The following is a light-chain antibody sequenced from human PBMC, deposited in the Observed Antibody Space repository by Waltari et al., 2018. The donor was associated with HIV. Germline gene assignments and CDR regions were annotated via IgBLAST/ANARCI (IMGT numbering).Light chain of an antibody. V-gene: IGLV2-14*03. CDR2: DVS. CDR3: SSYTSSSTLGV. Sequence: QSITISCTGTSSDIGGYNYVSWYQQHPGKAPKLMISDVSHRPSGVSNRFSGSKSGNTASLTISGLQAEDEADYYCSSYTSSSTLGVFGSGTKVTVL. CDR1: SSDIGGYNY. J-gene: IGLJ1*01.